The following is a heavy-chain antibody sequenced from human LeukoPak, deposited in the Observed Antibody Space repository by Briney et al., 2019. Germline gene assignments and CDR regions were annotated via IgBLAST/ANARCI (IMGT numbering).Heavy chain of an antibody. Sequence: PGGSLRLSCAASGFTFSSYDMHWVRQATGKGLEWVSAIGTAGDTYYPGSVKGRFTISRENAKNSLYLQMNSLRAGDTAVYYCARERYDSSGPSSGAFDIWGQGTMVTVSS. CDR1: GFTFSSYD. CDR2: IGTAGDT. J-gene: IGHJ3*02. CDR3: ARERYDSSGPSSGAFDI. V-gene: IGHV3-13*01. D-gene: IGHD3-22*01.